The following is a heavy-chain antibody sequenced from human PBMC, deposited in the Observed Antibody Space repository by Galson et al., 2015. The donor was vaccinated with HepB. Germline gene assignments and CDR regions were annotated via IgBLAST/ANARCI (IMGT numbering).Heavy chain of an antibody. CDR1: GFTFSSYA. V-gene: IGHV3-30*04. J-gene: IGHJ4*02. CDR3: ATPERGFGELISGYFDY. Sequence: SLRLSCAASGFTFSSYAMHWVRQAPGKGLEWVAAISYDGSNKYYADSVKGRFTISRDNSKNTLYLQMNSLRAEDTAVYYCATPERGFGELISGYFDYWGQGTLVTVSS. D-gene: IGHD3-10*01. CDR2: ISYDGSNK.